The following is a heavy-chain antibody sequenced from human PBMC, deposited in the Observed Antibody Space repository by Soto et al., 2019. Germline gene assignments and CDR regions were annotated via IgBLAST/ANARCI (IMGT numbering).Heavy chain of an antibody. D-gene: IGHD2-8*02. Sequence: PGESLKLSCKGSGYSFSSYWIAWVRQMPGKGLEWMGIIYPGDSDTRYSPSFQGQVTISVDKSITTAYLQWSSLKASDTAMYYCARGYCTATICDPWFDPWGQGTLVTVSS. CDR1: GYSFSSYW. J-gene: IGHJ5*02. V-gene: IGHV5-51*01. CDR2: IYPGDSDT. CDR3: ARGYCTATICDPWFDP.